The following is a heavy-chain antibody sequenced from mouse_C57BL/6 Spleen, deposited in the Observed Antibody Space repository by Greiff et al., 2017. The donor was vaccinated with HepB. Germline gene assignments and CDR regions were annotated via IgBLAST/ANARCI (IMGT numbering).Heavy chain of an antibody. J-gene: IGHJ4*01. CDR2: IYPRSGNT. CDR3: ARAPAQATNYYAMDY. Sequence: QVQLQQSGAELARPGASVKLSCKASGYTFTSYGISWVKQRTGQGLEWIGDIYPRSGNTYYNEKFKGKATLTADKSSSTAYMELRSLTSEDSAVYFCARAPAQATNYYAMDYWGQGTSVTVSS. V-gene: IGHV1-81*01. CDR1: GYTFTSYG. D-gene: IGHD3-2*02.